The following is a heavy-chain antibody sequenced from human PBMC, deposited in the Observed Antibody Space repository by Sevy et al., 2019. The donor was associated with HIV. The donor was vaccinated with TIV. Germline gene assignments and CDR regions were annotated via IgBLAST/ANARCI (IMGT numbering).Heavy chain of an antibody. V-gene: IGHV3-33*01. CDR1: GFTFSDYG. D-gene: IGHD6-25*01. CDR2: IWYDANNK. J-gene: IGHJ4*02. CDR3: GAATAGNYFDY. Sequence: GGSLRLSCAASGFTFSDYGMHWVRQAPGKGLEWVSVIWYDANNKYYADSVSDRFTISRDNSTSTLYLQMNSLRAEDTAIYYCGAATAGNYFDYWGQGTLVTVSS.